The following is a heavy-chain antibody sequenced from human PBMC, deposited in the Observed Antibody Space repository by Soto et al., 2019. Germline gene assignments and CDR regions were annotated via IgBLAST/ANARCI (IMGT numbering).Heavy chain of an antibody. CDR3: ARVDYNAFDF. V-gene: IGHV4-34*01. J-gene: IGHJ4*02. CDR1: GGSSRGYY. Sequence: TWSVEGGSSRGYYWSRFRQPPGKGLEWIGEINHSGSTNYNPSLKSRVTISVDTSKNQFSLKLSSVTAADSAVYCCARVDYNAFDFWGQRPLVTVSS. D-gene: IGHD4-4*01. CDR2: INHSGST.